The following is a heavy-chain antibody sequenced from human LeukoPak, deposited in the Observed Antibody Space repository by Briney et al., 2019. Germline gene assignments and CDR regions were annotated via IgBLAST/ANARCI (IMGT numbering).Heavy chain of an antibody. Sequence: GGSLRLSCAASGFTFSSYWMSWVRQAPGKGLEWVANIKQDGSEKYYVDSVKGRFTISRDNAKNSLYLQMNSLRAEDTAVYYCARDIEEYYYAYAFDIWGQGTMVTVSS. D-gene: IGHD3-10*01. J-gene: IGHJ3*02. CDR3: ARDIEEYYYAYAFDI. CDR2: IKQDGSEK. CDR1: GFTFSSYW. V-gene: IGHV3-7*03.